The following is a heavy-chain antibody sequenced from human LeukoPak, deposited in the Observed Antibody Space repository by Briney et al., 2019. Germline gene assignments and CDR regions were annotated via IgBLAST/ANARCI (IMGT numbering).Heavy chain of an antibody. D-gene: IGHD1-26*01. V-gene: IGHV4-59*01. CDR2: IFYSGST. CDR3: ARGYSGSYYGV. CDR1: GGSISNYY. J-gene: IGHJ4*02. Sequence: SETLSLTCTVSGGSISNYYWSWIRQPPGKGLEWIGYIFYSGSTNYNPSLKSRVTISVDTSKNQFSLQLSSVTAADTAVYYCARGYSGSYYGVRGQGTLVTVSS.